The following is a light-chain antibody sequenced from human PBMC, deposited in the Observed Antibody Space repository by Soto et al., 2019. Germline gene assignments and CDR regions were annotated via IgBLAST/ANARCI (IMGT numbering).Light chain of an antibody. CDR3: QQYKSYSPYT. V-gene: IGKV1-5*01. CDR1: QSINIW. J-gene: IGKJ2*01. Sequence: DIQMTQSPSTLSASVGDRVTITCRASQSINIWLAWYQQKPGKAPKLLIYDASGLESGVPSRFSGSGSGTDFTLTISSLQPDDFATYYCQQYKSYSPYTFGQGTKLEIK. CDR2: DAS.